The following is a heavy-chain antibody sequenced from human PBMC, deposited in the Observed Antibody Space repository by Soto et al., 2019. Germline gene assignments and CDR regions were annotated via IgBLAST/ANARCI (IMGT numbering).Heavy chain of an antibody. J-gene: IGHJ4*02. V-gene: IGHV1-69*13. Sequence: SVKVSCKASGGTFSSYAISWVRQAPGQGLEWMGGIIPIFGTANYAQKFQGRVTITADESTSTAYMELSSLRSEDTAVYYCARQTGTLSPFDYWGQGTLVPVSS. CDR2: IIPIFGTA. D-gene: IGHD1-1*01. CDR1: GGTFSSYA. CDR3: ARQTGTLSPFDY.